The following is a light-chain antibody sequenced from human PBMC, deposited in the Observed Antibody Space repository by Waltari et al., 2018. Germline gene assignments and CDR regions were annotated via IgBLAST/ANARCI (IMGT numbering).Light chain of an antibody. CDR3: LLYYGGAWV. CDR2: STS. J-gene: IGLJ3*02. CDR1: TGAVTSGFY. V-gene: IGLV7-43*01. Sequence: QTVVTQAPSLTVSPGGTVTPTCASSTGAVTSGFYPNWFQQNPGQTPRSLIYSTSNSHSWTPARFSGSLFGGKAVLTLADVQPEDEADYYCLLYYGGAWVFGGGTRLTVL.